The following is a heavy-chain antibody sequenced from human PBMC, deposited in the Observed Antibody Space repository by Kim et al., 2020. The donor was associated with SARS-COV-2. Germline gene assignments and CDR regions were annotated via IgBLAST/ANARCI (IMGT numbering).Heavy chain of an antibody. D-gene: IGHD1-7*01. Sequence: GGSLRLSCAASGFTFSSYWMSWVRQAPGKGLEWVANIKQDGSEKYYVDSVKGRFTISRDNAKNSLYLQMNSLRAEDTSVYYCAGTGVLTELRLDYYYYGMDVWGQGTKVTVSS. CDR3: AGTGVLTELRLDYYYYGMDV. J-gene: IGHJ6*02. CDR1: GFTFSSYW. CDR2: IKQDGSEK. V-gene: IGHV3-7*01.